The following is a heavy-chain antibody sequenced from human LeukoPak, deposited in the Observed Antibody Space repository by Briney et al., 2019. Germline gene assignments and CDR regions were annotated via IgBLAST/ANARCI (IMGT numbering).Heavy chain of an antibody. V-gene: IGHV4-59*01. CDR3: ARDYTMTHAFDI. CDR1: GGSMSSYY. Sequence: PWETLSLTCTVSGGSMSSYYWSWIRQPPGKGLEWIGYIYYTGSTNYNPSLKSRVTISVDTSKNQFSLKLSSVTAADTALYYCARDYTMTHAFDIWGQGTLVTVSS. D-gene: IGHD3-22*01. J-gene: IGHJ3*02. CDR2: IYYTGST.